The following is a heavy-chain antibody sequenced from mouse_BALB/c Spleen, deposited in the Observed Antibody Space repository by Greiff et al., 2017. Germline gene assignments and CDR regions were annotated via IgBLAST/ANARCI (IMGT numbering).Heavy chain of an antibody. V-gene: IGHV2-9*02. CDR2: IWAGGST. Sequence: VQLVESGPGLVAPSQSLSITCTVSGFSLTSYGVHWVRQPPGKGLEWLGVIWAGGSTHYNSALMSRLSISKDNSKSQVFLKMNSLQTDDTAMYYCAREGPYGNGAYWGQGTLVTVSA. CDR3: AREGPYGNGAY. J-gene: IGHJ3*01. CDR1: GFSLTSYG. D-gene: IGHD2-1*01.